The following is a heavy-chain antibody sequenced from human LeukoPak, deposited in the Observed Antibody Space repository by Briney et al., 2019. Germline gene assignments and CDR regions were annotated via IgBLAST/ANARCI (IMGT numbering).Heavy chain of an antibody. J-gene: IGHJ4*02. CDR2: IYSGGST. V-gene: IGHV3-66*01. CDR3: AKDQEYYYDSSGYWNPADY. CDR1: GFTVSSNY. D-gene: IGHD3-22*01. Sequence: GGSLRLSCAASGFTVSSNYMSWVRQAPGKGLEWVSVIYSGGSTYYADSVKGRFTISRDNSKNTLYLQMNSLRAEDTAVYYCAKDQEYYYDSSGYWNPADYWGQGTLVTVSS.